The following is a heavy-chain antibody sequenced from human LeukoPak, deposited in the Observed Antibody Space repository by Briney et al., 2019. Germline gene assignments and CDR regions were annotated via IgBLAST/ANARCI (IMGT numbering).Heavy chain of an antibody. V-gene: IGHV3-23*01. CDR1: GFTFSRYA. Sequence: PGGSLRLSCAASGFTFSRYAMSWVRQAPGKGLEWVSGISGSGGRTYYADSVKGRLTMSRDNSKNTLYLQMNNLRAEDTAIYYCAKEGWEGDDPFDYWGQGTLVSVSS. CDR3: AKEGWEGDDPFDY. D-gene: IGHD1-26*01. J-gene: IGHJ4*02. CDR2: ISGSGGRT.